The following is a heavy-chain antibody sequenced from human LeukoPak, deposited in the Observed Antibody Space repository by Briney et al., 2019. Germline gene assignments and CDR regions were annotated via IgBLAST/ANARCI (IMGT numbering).Heavy chain of an antibody. CDR2: IVVGSGNT. CDR1: GFTFTSSA. J-gene: IGHJ4*02. Sequence: SVTVSCKASGFTFTSSAVQWVRQARGQRLEWIGWIVVGSGNTNYAQKFQERVTITRDMSTSTAYMELSSLRSEDTAVYYCAAGRGIYDSSGSCLFDYWGQGTLVTVSS. V-gene: IGHV1-58*01. CDR3: AAGRGIYDSSGSCLFDY. D-gene: IGHD3-22*01.